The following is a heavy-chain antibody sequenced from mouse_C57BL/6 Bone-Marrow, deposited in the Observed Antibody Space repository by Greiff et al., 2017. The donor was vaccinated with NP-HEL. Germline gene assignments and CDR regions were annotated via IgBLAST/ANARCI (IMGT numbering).Heavy chain of an antibody. CDR2: IDPANGNT. CDR1: GFNIKNTY. Sequence: EVQLVESVAELVRPGASVKLSCTASGFNIKNTYMHWVKQRPEQGLEWIGRIDPANGNTKYAPKFQGKATITADTPSNTAYLQLSSLTSEDTAIYYCAPRGYGSSYDWYFDVWGTGTTVTVSS. CDR3: APRGYGSSYDWYFDV. V-gene: IGHV14-3*01. D-gene: IGHD1-1*01. J-gene: IGHJ1*03.